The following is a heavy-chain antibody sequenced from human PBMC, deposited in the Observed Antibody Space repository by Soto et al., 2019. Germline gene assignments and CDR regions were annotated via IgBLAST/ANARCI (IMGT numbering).Heavy chain of an antibody. V-gene: IGHV3-23*01. CDR3: AKEPQVVLRFLEWLPNDAFGI. J-gene: IGHJ3*02. CDR1: GFTFSSYA. D-gene: IGHD3-3*01. Sequence: PGGSLRLSCAASGFTFSSYAMGWVRQAPGKXLEWVSAISGSGGSTYYADSVKGRFTISRDNSKNTLYLQMNSLRAEDTAVYYCAKEPQVVLRFLEWLPNDAFGIWGQGTMVTVSS. CDR2: ISGSGGST.